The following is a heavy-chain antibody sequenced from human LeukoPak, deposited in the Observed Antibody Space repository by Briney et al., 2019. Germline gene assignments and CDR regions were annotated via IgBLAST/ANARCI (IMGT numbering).Heavy chain of an antibody. V-gene: IGHV3-21*01. CDR2: ITSTSNHI. CDR1: GFSFSTYD. Sequence: PGGSLRLSCVASGFSFSTYDMNWVRQAPGKGQEWVSAITSTSNHINYADSVKGRFTISRDSANNSLYLQMNSLRAEDTAVYYSARDSYYGGTQDYWGQGTLVTVSS. J-gene: IGHJ4*02. D-gene: IGHD4-23*01. CDR3: ARDSYYGGTQDY.